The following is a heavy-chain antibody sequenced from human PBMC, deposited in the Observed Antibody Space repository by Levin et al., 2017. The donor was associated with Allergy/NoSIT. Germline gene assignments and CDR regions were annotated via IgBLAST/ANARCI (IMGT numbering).Heavy chain of an antibody. V-gene: IGHV3-9*01. Sequence: PGGSLRLSCEASGFTFDDYAMHWVRQVPGKGLEWVSGITKNGDGTGYADSVKGRFTISRDNAKNSLLLQMNNLGTEDTAFYYCVKACYDFWSHPDDWGQGTLVTVFS. CDR3: VKACYDFWSHPDD. D-gene: IGHD3-3*01. CDR1: GFTFDDYA. CDR2: ITKNGDGT. J-gene: IGHJ4*02.